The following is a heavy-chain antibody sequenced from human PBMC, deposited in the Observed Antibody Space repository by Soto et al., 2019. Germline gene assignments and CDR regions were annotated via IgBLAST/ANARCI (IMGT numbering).Heavy chain of an antibody. Sequence: SQTLSLTCAISGDSVSSNSAAWNWIRQSPSRGLEWLGRTYYRSKWYNDYAVSVKSRITINPDTSKNQFSLQLNSVTPPETAVYYCARGPPPPRLSSSWLRNWFDPWGQGTLVTVSS. CDR2: TYYRSKWYN. J-gene: IGHJ5*02. D-gene: IGHD6-13*01. CDR1: GDSVSSNSAA. CDR3: ARGPPPPRLSSSWLRNWFDP. V-gene: IGHV6-1*01.